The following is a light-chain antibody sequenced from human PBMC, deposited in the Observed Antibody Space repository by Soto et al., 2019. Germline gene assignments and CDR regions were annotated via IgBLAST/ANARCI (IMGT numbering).Light chain of an antibody. J-gene: IGKJ1*01. V-gene: IGKV3-20*01. Sequence: IVVKKSPGTLSLSPGERATLSCRASQSVSRSYLAWYQQKPGQAPRLVIYGASRRETGIRDRFSGSGSGTECTLTISRLEPEDVAVDYCQQYGSSTWTFGQGTKVDI. CDR2: GAS. CDR3: QQYGSSTWT. CDR1: QSVSRSY.